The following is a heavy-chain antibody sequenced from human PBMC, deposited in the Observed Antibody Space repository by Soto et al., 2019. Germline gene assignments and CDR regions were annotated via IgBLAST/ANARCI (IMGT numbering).Heavy chain of an antibody. Sequence: ESGGGLAQPGGSLRLSCAASGFSIANFWMSWVRQAPGKGLEWVANIKQDGSEKYYVDSVKGRFTISRDNAKNSLYLQMNSLRAEDTATYYCTSSFYYDTSGYDWGQGTLVTVSP. CDR1: GFSIANFW. V-gene: IGHV3-7*01. D-gene: IGHD3-22*01. CDR3: TSSFYYDTSGYD. J-gene: IGHJ4*02. CDR2: IKQDGSEK.